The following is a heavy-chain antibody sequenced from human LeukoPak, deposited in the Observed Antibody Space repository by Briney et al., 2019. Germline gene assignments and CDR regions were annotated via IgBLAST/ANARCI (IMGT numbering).Heavy chain of an antibody. CDR1: GFTFSSHA. J-gene: IGHJ4*02. V-gene: IGHV3-30-3*01. Sequence: GGSLRLSCAVSGFTFSSHAMHWVRQAPGKGLEWVAVISSDGNSKYYADSVKGRFTISRDNSKNTLYLQMNSLRVEDTAVYYCARDLTSSWTFDNCGQGTLVTVSS. CDR2: ISSDGNSK. CDR3: ARDLTSSWTFDN. D-gene: IGHD6-13*01.